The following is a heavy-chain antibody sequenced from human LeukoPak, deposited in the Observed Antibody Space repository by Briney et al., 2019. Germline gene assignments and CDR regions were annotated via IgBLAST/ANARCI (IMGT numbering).Heavy chain of an antibody. D-gene: IGHD3-22*01. CDR1: GFTFSSYG. CDR3: AKHKYDSCGYFDY. CDR2: ISGSGGST. V-gene: IGHV3-23*01. Sequence: GGSLRLSRAASGFTFSSYGIHWVRQAPGKGLEWVSAISGSGGSTYYADSVKGRFTISRDNSKNTLYLQMNSLRAEDTAVYYCAKHKYDSCGYFDYWGQGTLVTVSS. J-gene: IGHJ4*02.